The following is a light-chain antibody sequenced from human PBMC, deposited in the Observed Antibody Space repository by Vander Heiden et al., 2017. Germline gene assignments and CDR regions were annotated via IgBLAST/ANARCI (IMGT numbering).Light chain of an antibody. CDR3: AAWDDSLSGVV. J-gene: IGLJ2*01. CDR1: SSNIGSNY. CDR2: SNN. Sequence: QSVLPQPPQASGTPGQRVTISCSGSSSNIGSNYVYWYQQLPGTAPKLLIYSNNQRPSGVPDRFSGSKSGTSASLAISGLRSEDEADYYCAAWDDSLSGVVFGGGTKLTVL. V-gene: IGLV1-47*02.